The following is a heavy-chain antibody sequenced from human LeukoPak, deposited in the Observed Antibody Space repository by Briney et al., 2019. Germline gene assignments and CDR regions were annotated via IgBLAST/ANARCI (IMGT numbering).Heavy chain of an antibody. CDR3: ARGAVGATPGIF. J-gene: IGHJ4*02. CDR2: ISSSSSTI. V-gene: IGHV3-48*04. D-gene: IGHD1-26*01. Sequence: GGSLRLSCAASGFTFSSYSMNWVRQAPGKGLEWVSYISSSSSTIYYADSVKGRLNISRDNAKNSLYLQMNSLRAEDTAVYYCARGAVGATPGIFGGQGTLVTVSS. CDR1: GFTFSSYS.